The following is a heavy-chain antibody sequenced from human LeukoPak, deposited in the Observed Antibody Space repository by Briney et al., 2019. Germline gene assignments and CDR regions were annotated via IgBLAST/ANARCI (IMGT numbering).Heavy chain of an antibody. J-gene: IGHJ4*02. Sequence: GGSLRLSCAASGFTFDDYGMSWVRQAPGKGLEWVSGINWHGGSTGYADSLKGRFTISRDNAKNSLYLQMNSLRAEDTAVYYCARAGLLRPYYFDYWGQGTLVTVSS. CDR3: ARAGLLRPYYFDY. CDR1: GFTFDDYG. D-gene: IGHD2-15*01. V-gene: IGHV3-20*04. CDR2: INWHGGST.